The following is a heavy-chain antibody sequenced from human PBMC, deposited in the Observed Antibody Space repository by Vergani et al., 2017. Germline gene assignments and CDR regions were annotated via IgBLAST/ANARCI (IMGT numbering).Heavy chain of an antibody. CDR1: GFTFDDYG. D-gene: IGHD3-10*01. CDR2: INWNGGST. Sequence: EVQLVESGGGVVRPGGSLRLSCAASGFTFDDYGLSWVRQAPGKGLEWVSGINWNGGSTGYADSVKGRFTISRDNAKNSLYLQMNSLRAEDTALYHCARSGRGFVYYYYMDVWGKGTTVTVSS. CDR3: ARSGRGFVYYYYMDV. V-gene: IGHV3-20*01. J-gene: IGHJ6*03.